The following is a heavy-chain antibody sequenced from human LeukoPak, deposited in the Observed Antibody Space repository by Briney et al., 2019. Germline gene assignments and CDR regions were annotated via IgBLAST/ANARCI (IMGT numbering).Heavy chain of an antibody. Sequence: PGGSLRLSCAASGFTFSSYAMHWVRQAPGKGLEWVAVISYDGSNKYYADSVKGRFTISRDNSKNTLYLQMNSLRAEDTAVYYCASNSGRDSSSWFFDYWGQGTLVTVSS. CDR3: ASNSGRDSSSWFFDY. D-gene: IGHD6-13*01. CDR2: ISYDGSNK. CDR1: GFTFSSYA. V-gene: IGHV3-30*04. J-gene: IGHJ4*02.